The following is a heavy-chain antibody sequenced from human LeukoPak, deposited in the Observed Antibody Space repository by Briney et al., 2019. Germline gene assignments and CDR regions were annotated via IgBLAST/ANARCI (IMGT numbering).Heavy chain of an antibody. CDR2: IRSKAYGGTT. V-gene: IGHV3-49*03. CDR1: GFTFGDHA. Sequence: GGSLRLSCTASGFTFGDHAMSWFRQAPGKGLEWVGFIRSKAYGGTTEYAASVKGRFTISRDDSKSIAYLQMNSLKTEDTAVYYCTRDVGDRGFDPWGQGTLVTVSS. D-gene: IGHD3-16*01. J-gene: IGHJ5*02. CDR3: TRDVGDRGFDP.